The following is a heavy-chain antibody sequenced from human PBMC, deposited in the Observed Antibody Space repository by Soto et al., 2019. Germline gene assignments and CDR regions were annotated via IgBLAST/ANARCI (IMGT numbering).Heavy chain of an antibody. J-gene: IGHJ5*02. V-gene: IGHV4-30-2*01. CDR2: IFHTGST. CDR3: ATGRAWFHP. CDR1: GGSISSPGYS. Sequence: QLQLQESGSGLVKPSQTLSVTCAVSGGSISSPGYSWTWIRQPPGKGLEWIGYIFHTGSTAYNPSRKSRAPMSLDRSKHQVSLNLSSVTAADTAVYYCATGRAWFHPWGPGPLVTVSS.